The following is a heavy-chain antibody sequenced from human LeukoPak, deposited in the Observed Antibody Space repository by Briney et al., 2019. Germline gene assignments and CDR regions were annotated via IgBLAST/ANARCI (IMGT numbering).Heavy chain of an antibody. CDR3: AKLHNLNCDY. Sequence: PGGSLRLSCAASGFTFSDHAMSWVRQAPGKGLEWVSTISGSGGSTYYADSVKGRFTISRDSSKNTLYLQMNNLRPEDTAVYYCAKLHNLNCDYWGLGTLVTVSS. V-gene: IGHV3-23*01. CDR1: GFTFSDHA. CDR2: ISGSGGST. J-gene: IGHJ4*02. D-gene: IGHD1-14*01.